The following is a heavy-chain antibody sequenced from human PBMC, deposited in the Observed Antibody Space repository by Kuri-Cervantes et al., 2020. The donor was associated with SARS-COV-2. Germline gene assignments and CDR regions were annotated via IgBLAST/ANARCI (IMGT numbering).Heavy chain of an antibody. J-gene: IGHJ5*02. V-gene: IGHV3-48*03. CDR2: ISSSGNTA. CDR3: AEGGYCSSTSCSPRWFDP. Sequence: GESLKISCAASGFIFRSYEMYWLRQAPGKGLEWIAHISSSGNTAYYTDSVKGRFTISRDNAKNSLYLQMNSLRAEDTAVYYCAEGGYCSSTSCSPRWFDPWGQGTLVTVSS. CDR1: GFIFRSYE. D-gene: IGHD2-2*01.